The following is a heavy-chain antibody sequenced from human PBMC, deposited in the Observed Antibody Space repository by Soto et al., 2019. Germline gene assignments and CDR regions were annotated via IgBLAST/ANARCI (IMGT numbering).Heavy chain of an antibody. Sequence: GGSLRLSCAASGFTFSSYAMSWVRQAPGKGLEWVSAISGSGGSTYYADSVKGRFTISRDNSKNTLYLQMNSLRAEDTAVYYCAKVDFGVVTPYYFDYWSQGTLVTVSS. CDR2: ISGSGGST. D-gene: IGHD3-3*01. CDR3: AKVDFGVVTPYYFDY. V-gene: IGHV3-23*01. CDR1: GFTFSSYA. J-gene: IGHJ4*02.